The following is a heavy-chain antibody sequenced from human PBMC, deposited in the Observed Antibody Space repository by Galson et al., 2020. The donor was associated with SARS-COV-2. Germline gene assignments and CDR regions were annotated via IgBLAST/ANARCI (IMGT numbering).Heavy chain of an antibody. CDR1: GGSISSSSYY. J-gene: IGHJ4*02. CDR2: LYYPTNT. CDR3: ARRKSRTYFDY. V-gene: IGHV4-39*01. Sequence: SETLSLTCTVSGGSISSSSYYWGWIRQPPEKGLEWIGSLYYPTNTYYNPSIKSRVTMSVDTSKDQFSLELTSVTAADTAVYYCARRKSRTYFDYWGQGILVTVSS.